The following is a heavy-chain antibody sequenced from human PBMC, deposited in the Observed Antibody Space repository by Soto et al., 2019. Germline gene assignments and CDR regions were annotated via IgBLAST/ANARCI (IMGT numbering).Heavy chain of an antibody. D-gene: IGHD2-8*02. V-gene: IGHV4-34*01. CDR2: INHSGST. J-gene: IGHJ4*02. CDR1: GGSFSGYY. CDR3: ARDKITGVFDY. Sequence: QVQLQQWGAGLLKPSETLSLTCAVCGGSFSGYYWTWIRQPPGTGLEWIGEINHSGSTNYNPSLKSRVTISVDTSTNQSSLKLTSVTGADTAVYYCARDKITGVFDYWGQGTLVSVSS.